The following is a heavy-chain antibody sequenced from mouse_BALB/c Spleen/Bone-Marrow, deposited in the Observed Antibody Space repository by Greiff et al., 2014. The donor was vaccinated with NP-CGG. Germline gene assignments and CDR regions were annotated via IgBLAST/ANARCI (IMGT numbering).Heavy chain of an antibody. CDR2: ISSVSSTI. V-gene: IGHV5-17*02. CDR3: ARGGNYAWFAY. J-gene: IGHJ3*01. Sequence: DVHLVESGGGLVQPGGSRKLSCAASGFTFSSFGMHWVRQAPEKGLEWVAYISSVSSTIYYADTVKGRFTISRDNPKNTLFLQMTSLRSEDTAMYYCARGGNYAWFAYWGQGTLVTVSA. D-gene: IGHD2-1*01. CDR1: GFTFSSFG.